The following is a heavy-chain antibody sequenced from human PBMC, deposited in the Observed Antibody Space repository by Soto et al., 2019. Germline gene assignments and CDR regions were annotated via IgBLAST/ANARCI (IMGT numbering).Heavy chain of an antibody. J-gene: IGHJ6*03. CDR1: GGSISSGGFY. Sequence: SSETLSLTCTVSGGSISSGGFYWSWIRQPPGKGLEWIGCIYYTGNTNYNPSLRSRVTISIDTSKNQFSLNLYSVTAADTALYYCASLTTGHMDFWGNGTTVTVSS. V-gene: IGHV4-61*08. CDR3: ASLTTGHMDF. D-gene: IGHD1-1*01. CDR2: IYYTGNT.